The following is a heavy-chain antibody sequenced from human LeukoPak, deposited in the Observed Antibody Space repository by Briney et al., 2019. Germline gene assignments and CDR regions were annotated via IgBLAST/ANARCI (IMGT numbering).Heavy chain of an antibody. V-gene: IGHV3-66*01. CDR3: ARNPADGYNPGAYFDY. J-gene: IGHJ4*02. D-gene: IGHD5-24*01. CDR1: GFTVSSKH. CDR2: IYSGGST. Sequence: GGSLRLSCAASGFTVSSKHMSWVRQAPGKGLEWVSVIYSGGSTYYADSVKGRFTIFRDNSKNTLYLQMNSLRAEDTAVYYCARNPADGYNPGAYFDYWGQGTLVTVSS.